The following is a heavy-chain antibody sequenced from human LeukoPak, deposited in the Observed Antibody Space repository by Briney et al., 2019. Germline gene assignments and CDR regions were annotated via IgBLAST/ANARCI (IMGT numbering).Heavy chain of an antibody. CDR1: GFTFSSYG. Sequence: GGSLRLSCAASGFTFSSYGMHWVRQAPGKGLEWVAVISYDGSNKYYADSVKGRFTISRDNSKNTLYLQMNSLRAEDTALYYCAKDLRGSGYPSFFDYWGQGTLVTVSS. D-gene: IGHD3-22*01. CDR2: ISYDGSNK. CDR3: AKDLRGSGYPSFFDY. V-gene: IGHV3-30*18. J-gene: IGHJ4*02.